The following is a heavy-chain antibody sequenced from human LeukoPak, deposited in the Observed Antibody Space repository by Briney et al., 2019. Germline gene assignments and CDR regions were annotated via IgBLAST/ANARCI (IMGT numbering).Heavy chain of an antibody. D-gene: IGHD3-10*01. Sequence: XWVRQMXXXXXXWMGRIDPSDCSTNYSPSFQGHVTISADKSISTAYLQWSSLKASDTAMYYCARPGYYGSGSYYNHYWGQGTLVTVSS. J-gene: IGHJ4*02. CDR2: IDPSDCST. V-gene: IGHV5-10-1*01. CDR3: ARPGYYGSGSYYNHY.